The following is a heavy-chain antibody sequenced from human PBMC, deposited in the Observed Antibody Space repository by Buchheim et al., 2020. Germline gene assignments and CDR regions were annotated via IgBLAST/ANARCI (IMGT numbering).Heavy chain of an antibody. CDR2: IKQDGSEK. V-gene: IGHV3-7*01. J-gene: IGHJ6*02. CDR1: GFTFSSYW. Sequence: VQLVESGGGLVQPGGSLRLSCAVSGFTFSSYWMTWVRQAPGKGLEWVSNIKQDGSEKYYVDSVKGRFTISRDNARNFLYLQMNSLRVEDTAVYYCAREGSGSTYYYSGMDVWGQGTT. D-gene: IGHD3-10*01. CDR3: AREGSGSTYYYSGMDV.